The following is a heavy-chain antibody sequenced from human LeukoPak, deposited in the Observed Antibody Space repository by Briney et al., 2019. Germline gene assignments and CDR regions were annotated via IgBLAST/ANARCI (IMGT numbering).Heavy chain of an antibody. CDR2: IWYGGSKK. Sequence: AGSLRLSCAAVGFTCRSHGMQWVRQAPGKGLEWVAVIWYGGSKKYYADSVKGRFTISRDNSKNTLDLQMSSLRAEDTAEYYCARSNTVTSNYYYGMDVWGQGTTVTVSS. CDR1: GFTCRSHG. CDR3: ARSNTVTSNYYYGMDV. D-gene: IGHD4-11*01. J-gene: IGHJ6*02. V-gene: IGHV3-33*01.